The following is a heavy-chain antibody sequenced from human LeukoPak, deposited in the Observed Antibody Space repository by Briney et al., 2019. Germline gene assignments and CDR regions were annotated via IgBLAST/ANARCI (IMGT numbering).Heavy chain of an antibody. D-gene: IGHD3-3*01. CDR3: ARELRFFDY. V-gene: IGHV3-21*01. CDR1: GFTFSSYS. J-gene: IGHJ4*02. Sequence: SGGSLRLSCAASGFTFSSYSMSWVRQAPGKGLEWVSFISSSSSSIYYADSVKGRFTISRDNAKSSLYLQMNSLRVEDTAVYYCARELRFFDYWGQGTLVTVSS. CDR2: ISSSSSSI.